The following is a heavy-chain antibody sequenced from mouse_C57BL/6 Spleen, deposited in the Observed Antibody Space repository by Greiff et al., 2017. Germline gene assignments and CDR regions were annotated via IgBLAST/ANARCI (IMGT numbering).Heavy chain of an antibody. Sequence: QVQLQQSGAELVRPGASVKLSCKASGYTFTDYYINWVKQRPGQGLEWIARIYPGSGNTYYNEKFKGKATLTAEKSSSTAYMQLSSLTSEDSAVYFCARGGDYGGGRYFDVWGTGTTGTVSS. D-gene: IGHD2-4*01. J-gene: IGHJ1*03. CDR1: GYTFTDYY. V-gene: IGHV1-76*01. CDR2: IYPGSGNT. CDR3: ARGGDYGGGRYFDV.